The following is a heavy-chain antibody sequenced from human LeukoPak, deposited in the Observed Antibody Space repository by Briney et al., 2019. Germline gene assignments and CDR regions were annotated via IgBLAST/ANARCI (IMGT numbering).Heavy chain of an antibody. J-gene: IGHJ4*02. CDR3: ARSNVLRYFDWLLHLNYFDY. V-gene: IGHV4-34*01. CDR1: GDSFSGYY. Sequence: SETLSLTCAVYGDSFSGYYWSWIRQPPGKGLEWSGEINHSVSTNYNPSLKSRVTISVDTSKNQFSLKLSSVTAADTAVYYCARSNVLRYFDWLLHLNYFDYWGQGTLVTVSS. CDR2: INHSVST. D-gene: IGHD3-9*01.